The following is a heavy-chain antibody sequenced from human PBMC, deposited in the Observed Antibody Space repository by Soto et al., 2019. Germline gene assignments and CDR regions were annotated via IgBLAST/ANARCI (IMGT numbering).Heavy chain of an antibody. CDR2: IDWNRATT. V-gene: IGHV3-9*01. Sequence: GGSLRLSCIASGFIFDDYAIHWVRQVPGKGLEWVSGIDWNRATTGYADSVKGRFTLSRDNARSSVLLQMNSLRSEDTARYYCVKDVGSRHYDFTNFDSWGQGALVTVSS. CDR3: VKDVGSRHYDFTNFDS. J-gene: IGHJ4*02. D-gene: IGHD3-3*01. CDR1: GFIFDDYA.